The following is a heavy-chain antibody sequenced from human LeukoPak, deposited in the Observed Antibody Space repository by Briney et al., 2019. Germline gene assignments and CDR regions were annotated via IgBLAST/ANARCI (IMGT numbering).Heavy chain of an antibody. Sequence: PSETLSLTCAVSGYSISSGYYWGWIRQPPGKGLEWIGSIYHSGSTYYNPSLKSRVTISVDTSKNQFSLKLSSVTAADTAVYYCASGDPSYDYVWGSYNYWGQGTLVTVSS. CDR3: ASGDPSYDYVWGSYNY. J-gene: IGHJ4*02. V-gene: IGHV4-38-2*01. CDR1: GYSISSGYY. CDR2: IYHSGST. D-gene: IGHD3-16*01.